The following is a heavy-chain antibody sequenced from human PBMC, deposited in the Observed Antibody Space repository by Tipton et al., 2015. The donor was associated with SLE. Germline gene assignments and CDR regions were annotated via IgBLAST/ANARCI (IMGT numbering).Heavy chain of an antibody. CDR3: ARRLPNWFDP. CDR2: TYTSGST. CDR1: GGSISSSSYY. V-gene: IGHV4-61*09. J-gene: IGHJ5*02. Sequence: TLSLTCTVSGGSISSSSYYWGWIRQPAGKGLEWIGHTYTSGSTNYNPSLKSRVTISVDTSKNQFSLKLSSVTAADTAVYYCARRLPNWFDPWGQGTLVTVSS. D-gene: IGHD4-11*01.